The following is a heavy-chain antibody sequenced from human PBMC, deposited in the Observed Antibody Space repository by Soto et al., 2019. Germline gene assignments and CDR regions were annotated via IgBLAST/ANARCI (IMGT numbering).Heavy chain of an antibody. D-gene: IGHD3-9*01. V-gene: IGHV3-21*01. CDR1: GFTFSSYS. J-gene: IGHJ6*03. CDR3: ARKGCGGVAPDILTGCYYYYMDV. Sequence: GGSLRLSCAASGFTFSSYSMNWVRQAPGKGLEWVSSISSSSSYIYYADSVKGRFTISRDNAKNSLYLQMNSLRAEDTAVYYCARKGCGGVAPDILTGCYYYYMDVWGKGTTVTVSS. CDR2: ISSSSSYI.